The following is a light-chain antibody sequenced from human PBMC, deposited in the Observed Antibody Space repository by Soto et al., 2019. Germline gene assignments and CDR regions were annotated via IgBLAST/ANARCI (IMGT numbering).Light chain of an antibody. CDR2: DNN. J-gene: IGLJ1*01. V-gene: IGLV1-51*01. CDR3: GTWDSSLSVLV. Sequence: QSVLTQPPSVSAAPGQKVTISCSGSSSNIGNNYVSWYQQLPGTAPKLLIYDNNKRPSGIPDRFSGSKSGTSATLGITGLQAGDEPDYYCGTWDSSLSVLVFGRGTKVTVL. CDR1: SSNIGNNY.